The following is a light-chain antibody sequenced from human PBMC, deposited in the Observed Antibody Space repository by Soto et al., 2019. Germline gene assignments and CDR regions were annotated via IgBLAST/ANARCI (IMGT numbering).Light chain of an antibody. Sequence: QSALTQPASVSGSPGQSITISCTGTSSDVGNYNYVSWYQHHPGKAPKLMIYDVSHRPSGVSARFSGSKSGNTASLNISGLQAEDEADYYCSSYTSRSTVLFGGGTKLTVL. V-gene: IGLV2-14*03. J-gene: IGLJ3*02. CDR1: SSDVGNYNY. CDR2: DVS. CDR3: SSYTSRSTVL.